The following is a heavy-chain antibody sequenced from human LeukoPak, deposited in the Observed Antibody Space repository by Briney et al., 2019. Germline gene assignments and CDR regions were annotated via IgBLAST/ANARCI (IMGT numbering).Heavy chain of an antibody. CDR2: VFYSGNT. D-gene: IGHD6-13*01. CDR3: ARTGSSWPAFDP. V-gene: IGHV4-59*08. J-gene: IGHJ5*02. Sequence: SETLSLTCTVSGGSMSPYYWNWIRQAPGKGLEWIGYVFYSGNTYYNPSLRGRVTISIDTSKNQFSLKLSSVTAADTAVYYCARTGSSWPAFDPWGQGTLVTVSS. CDR1: GGSMSPYY.